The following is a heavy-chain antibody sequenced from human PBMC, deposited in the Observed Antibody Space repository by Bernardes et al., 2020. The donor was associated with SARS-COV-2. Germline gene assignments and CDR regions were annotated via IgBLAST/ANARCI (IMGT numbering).Heavy chain of an antibody. D-gene: IGHD6-13*01. CDR3: ARLAAAGDAYYYYGMDV. Sequence: SETLSLTCTVSGGSISSDYYYWSWIPQPNGKELEWIGHIYTSGSTNYNPSLKSRVTISVDTSKNEVSLKLSSVTAADTAVYYCARLAAAGDAYYYYGMDVWGQGTTVTVSS. V-gene: IGHV4-61*09. J-gene: IGHJ6*02. CDR1: GGSISSDYYY. CDR2: IYTSGST.